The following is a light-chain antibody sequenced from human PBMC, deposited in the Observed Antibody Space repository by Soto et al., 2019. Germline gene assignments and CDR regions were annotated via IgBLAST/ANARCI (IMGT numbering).Light chain of an antibody. CDR3: QQHISWPLT. CDR2: DSS. Sequence: EIVLTQSPATLSLSPGERATLSCRASQSVSSSYLAWYQQKPGQAPRLLIYDSSSRAAGFPDRYSGSGSGTDFTLTISRLEPEDFAVYFCQQHISWPLTFGGGTKVDIK. J-gene: IGKJ4*01. CDR1: QSVSSSY. V-gene: IGKV3D-20*02.